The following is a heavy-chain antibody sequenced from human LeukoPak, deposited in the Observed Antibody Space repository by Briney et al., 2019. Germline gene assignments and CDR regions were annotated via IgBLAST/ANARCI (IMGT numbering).Heavy chain of an antibody. CDR2: IYPGDSDT. Sequence: GGSLKISCKGSGYSFTSYWIGWVRQMPGKGLEWMGVIYPGDSDTRYSPSFQGQVTISADKSISTAYLQWSSLKASDTAMYYCARHAPTGSNWLTEFDYWGQGTLVTVSS. V-gene: IGHV5-51*01. CDR1: GYSFTSYW. CDR3: ARHAPTGSNWLTEFDY. J-gene: IGHJ4*02. D-gene: IGHD4-11*01.